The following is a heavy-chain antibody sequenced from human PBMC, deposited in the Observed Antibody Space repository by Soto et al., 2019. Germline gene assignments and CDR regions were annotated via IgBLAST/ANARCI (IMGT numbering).Heavy chain of an antibody. Sequence: ASVKVSCKASGGTFSSYAISWVRQAPGQGLEWMGGIIPILGTANYAQKFQGRVTITADESTSTAYMELSSLRSEDTAVYYCARSINYGSFDYWGQGTLVTVSS. V-gene: IGHV1-69*13. CDR2: IIPILGTA. CDR1: GGTFSSYA. CDR3: ARSINYGSFDY. J-gene: IGHJ4*02. D-gene: IGHD3-10*01.